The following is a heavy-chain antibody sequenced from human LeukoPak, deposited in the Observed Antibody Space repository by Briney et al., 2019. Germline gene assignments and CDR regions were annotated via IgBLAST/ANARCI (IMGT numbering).Heavy chain of an antibody. Sequence: GGTLRLSCAGSGFTFSYYGMHWVRQAPGKGLEWVAFIRYEKNEKYYADSVKGRFTISRDNSKNTLYLEMNSLRVDDTAVYYCAKDLMRDRWFGESWGQGTLVTVSS. V-gene: IGHV3-30*02. CDR2: IRYEKNEK. J-gene: IGHJ5*02. CDR1: GFTFSYYG. D-gene: IGHD3-10*01. CDR3: AKDLMRDRWFGES.